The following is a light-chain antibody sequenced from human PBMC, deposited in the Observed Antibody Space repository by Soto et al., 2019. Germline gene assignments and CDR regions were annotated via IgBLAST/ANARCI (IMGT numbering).Light chain of an antibody. CDR3: QQRGNWPQGT. Sequence: EIVLTHSPATLSSSPGERATLSCRASQSVSSYLAWYQQKPGQAPRLLIYDASNRATGIPARFSGSGYGTDFTLTISSLEHEDFAVYYCQQRGNWPQGTFGGGTKVEIK. CDR1: QSVSSY. V-gene: IGKV3-11*01. J-gene: IGKJ4*01. CDR2: DAS.